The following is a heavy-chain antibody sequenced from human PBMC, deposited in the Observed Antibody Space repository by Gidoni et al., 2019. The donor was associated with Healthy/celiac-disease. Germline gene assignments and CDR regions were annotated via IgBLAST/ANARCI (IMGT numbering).Heavy chain of an antibody. Sequence: QVQLVESGGGVVQPGRSLRLSCAASGFTFSSYAMPWVRQAPGKGLEWVAVISYDGSNKYYADSVKGRFTISRDNSKNTLYLQMNSLRAEDTAVYYCARDGAVVVPAANVIAYYYYMDVWGKGTTVTVSS. D-gene: IGHD2-2*01. CDR3: ARDGAVVVPAANVIAYYYYMDV. CDR1: GFTFSSYA. CDR2: ISYDGSNK. V-gene: IGHV3-30*04. J-gene: IGHJ6*03.